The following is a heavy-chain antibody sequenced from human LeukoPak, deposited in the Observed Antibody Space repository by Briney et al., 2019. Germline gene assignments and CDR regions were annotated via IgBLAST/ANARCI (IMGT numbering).Heavy chain of an antibody. J-gene: IGHJ4*02. CDR1: GYTFTSYG. Sequence: ASVKVSCKASGYTFTSYGITWVRQAPGQGLEWMGWISGYNGNTNYAQKFQGRVTMTTDTSTSTVYMELRSLRSDDTAVYYCARADYGSGSHFDYWGQGTLVTVSS. V-gene: IGHV1-18*01. D-gene: IGHD3-10*01. CDR2: ISGYNGNT. CDR3: ARADYGSGSHFDY.